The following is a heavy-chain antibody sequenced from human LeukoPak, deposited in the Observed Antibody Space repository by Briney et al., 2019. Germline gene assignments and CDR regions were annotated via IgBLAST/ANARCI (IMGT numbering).Heavy chain of an antibody. CDR3: ARFLEERSYYYYMDV. CDR1: GYTFTSYY. CDR2: INPSGGST. Sequence: GASVKVSCKASGYTFTSYYIHWVRQAPGQGLEWMGIINPSGGSTSCAQQFQGRVTMTRDTSTSTAYMELRSLRSDDTAVYYCARFLEERSYYYYMDVWGKGTTVTVSS. V-gene: IGHV1-46*01. J-gene: IGHJ6*03.